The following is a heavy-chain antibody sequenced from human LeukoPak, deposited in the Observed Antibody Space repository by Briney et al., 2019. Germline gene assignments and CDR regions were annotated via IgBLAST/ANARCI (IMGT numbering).Heavy chain of an antibody. D-gene: IGHD1-26*01. V-gene: IGHV1-18*01. CDR2: ISADNGNT. Sequence: ASVKVSCKASGYTFSSYGISWVRQAPGQGLEWMGWISADNGNTNYAQKVQGRVTMTRDTSTSTAYMELRSLRSDDTAVYYCARRGDIVGALGRAFDTWGQGTMVTVSS. J-gene: IGHJ3*02. CDR3: ARRGDIVGALGRAFDT. CDR1: GYTFSSYG.